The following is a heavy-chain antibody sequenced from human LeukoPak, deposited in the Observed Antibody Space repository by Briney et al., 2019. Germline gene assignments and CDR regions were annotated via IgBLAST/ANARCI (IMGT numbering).Heavy chain of an antibody. CDR1: GGSISSSSYC. CDR3: ARTPDYYGSGTYFRYYFDY. D-gene: IGHD3-10*01. Sequence: PSETLSLTCTVSGGSISSSSYCWGWIRQPPGKGLEWIGNIYYSGSTYYNPSLKSRVTISVDTSKNQFSLKLSSVIAEDTAVYYCARTPDYYGSGTYFRYYFDYWGQGTLVTVSS. J-gene: IGHJ4*02. V-gene: IGHV4-39*01. CDR2: IYYSGST.